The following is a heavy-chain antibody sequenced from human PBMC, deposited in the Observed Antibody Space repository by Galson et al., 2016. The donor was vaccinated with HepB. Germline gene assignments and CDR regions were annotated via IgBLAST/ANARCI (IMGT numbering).Heavy chain of an antibody. D-gene: IGHD4-11*01. CDR1: GYTFTSYV. Sequence: SVKVSCKASGYTFTSYVMHWVRQAPGQRLEWVGWINAGNGDTKYSQKFQGRVTLTRDTSASTAYMELSSLTSKDTAVYYCARDPHDYRFDYWGQGTLVTVFS. V-gene: IGHV1-3*01. J-gene: IGHJ4*02. CDR3: ARDPHDYRFDY. CDR2: INAGNGDT.